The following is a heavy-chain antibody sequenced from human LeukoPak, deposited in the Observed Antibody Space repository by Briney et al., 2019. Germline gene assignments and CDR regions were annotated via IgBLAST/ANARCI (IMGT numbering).Heavy chain of an antibody. CDR1: GGSFSGYY. Sequence: PSETLSLACAVYGGSFSGYYWSWIRQPPGKGLEWIGEINHSGSTNYNPSLKSRVTISVDTSKNQFSLKLSSVTAADTAVYYCARGRGYCSSTSCFQKMGYYYYYMDVWGKGTTVTVSS. J-gene: IGHJ6*03. CDR2: INHSGST. V-gene: IGHV4-34*01. CDR3: ARGRGYCSSTSCFQKMGYYYYYMDV. D-gene: IGHD2-2*01.